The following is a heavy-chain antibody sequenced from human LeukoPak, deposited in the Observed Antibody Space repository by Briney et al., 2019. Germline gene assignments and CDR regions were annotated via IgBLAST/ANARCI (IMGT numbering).Heavy chain of an antibody. D-gene: IGHD6-19*01. CDR1: GFTFSSYG. V-gene: IGHV3-30*02. CDR3: AKVKERQWLVRGYFDY. Sequence: PGGSLRLSCAASGFTFSSYGMHWVRQAPGKGLEWVAFIRYDGSNKYYADSVKGRFTISRDNSKNTLYLQMNSLRAEDTAVYYCAKVKERQWLVRGYFDYCGQGTLVTVSS. CDR2: IRYDGSNK. J-gene: IGHJ4*02.